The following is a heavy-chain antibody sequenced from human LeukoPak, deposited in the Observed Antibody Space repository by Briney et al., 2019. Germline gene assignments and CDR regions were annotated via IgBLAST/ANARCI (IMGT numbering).Heavy chain of an antibody. CDR1: GGTFSSYA. CDR2: IIPIFGTA. D-gene: IGHD3-9*01. V-gene: IGHV1-69*01. J-gene: IGHJ4*02. Sequence: GSSVKVSCKASGGTFSSYAISWVRQAPGQGLEWMGGIIPIFGTANYAQKFQGRVTITADESTSTAYMELSSLGSEDTAVYYCAREARYDQNFDYWGQGTLVTVSS. CDR3: AREARYDQNFDY.